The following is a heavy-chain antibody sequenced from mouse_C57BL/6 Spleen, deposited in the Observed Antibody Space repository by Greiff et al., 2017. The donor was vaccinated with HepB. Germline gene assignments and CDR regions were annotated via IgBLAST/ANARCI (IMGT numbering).Heavy chain of an antibody. CDR2: IDPSDSYT. CDR3: ARDTTVVADYFDY. J-gene: IGHJ2*01. Sequence: QVQLQQPGAELVMPGASVKLSCKASGYTFTSYWMHWVKQRPGQGLEWIGEIDPSDSYTNYNQKFKGQSTVTVDKSSSTAYMQLSSLTSEDSAVYYCARDTTVVADYFDYWGQGTTLTVSS. CDR1: GYTFTSYW. V-gene: IGHV1-69*01. D-gene: IGHD1-1*01.